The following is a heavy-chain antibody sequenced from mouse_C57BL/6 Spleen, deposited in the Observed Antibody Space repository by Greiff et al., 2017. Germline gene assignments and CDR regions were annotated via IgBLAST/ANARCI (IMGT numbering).Heavy chain of an antibody. Sequence: QVQLQQSGAELVRPGTSVKVSCKASGYAFTHYLIEWVKQRPGQGLEWIGVINPGSGGTNYNEKFKGKATLTADKSSSTAYMQLSSLTSEDSAVYFCARSDGYHSPYWYFDVWGTGTTVTVSS. V-gene: IGHV1-54*01. D-gene: IGHD2-3*01. CDR1: GYAFTHYL. J-gene: IGHJ1*03. CDR3: ARSDGYHSPYWYFDV. CDR2: INPGSGGT.